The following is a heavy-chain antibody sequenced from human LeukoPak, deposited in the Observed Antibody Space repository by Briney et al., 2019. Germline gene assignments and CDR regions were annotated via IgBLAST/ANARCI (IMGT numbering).Heavy chain of an antibody. CDR1: GGSISSNSYY. CDR2: IYYSGST. Sequence: SETLSLTCAVSGGSISSNSYYWGWIRQPPGKGLEWIGSIYYSGSTYYNPSLKSRVTISVDTSKNQFSLKLSSVTAADTAVYYCARGEGGSSFRSFYYFDYWGQGTLVTVSS. J-gene: IGHJ4*02. D-gene: IGHD3-10*01. CDR3: ARGEGGSSFRSFYYFDY. V-gene: IGHV4-39*01.